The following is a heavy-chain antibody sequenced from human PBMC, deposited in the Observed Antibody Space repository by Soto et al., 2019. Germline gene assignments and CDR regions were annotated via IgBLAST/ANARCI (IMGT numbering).Heavy chain of an antibody. CDR3: AKKGDSSGYHFDY. J-gene: IGHJ4*02. D-gene: IGHD3-22*01. Sequence: SETLSLTCTVSGGSISSGGYSWSWIRQPPGKGLEWIGYIYHSGSTYYNPSLKSRVTISVDNSKNTLYLQMNSLRAEDTAVYYCAKKGDSSGYHFDYWGQGTLVTVSS. CDR1: GGSISSGGYS. V-gene: IGHV4-30-2*01. CDR2: IYHSGST.